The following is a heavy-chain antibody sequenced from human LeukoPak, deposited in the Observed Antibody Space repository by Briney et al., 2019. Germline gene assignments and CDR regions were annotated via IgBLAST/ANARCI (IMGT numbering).Heavy chain of an antibody. CDR2: IKQDGSEK. V-gene: IGHV3-7*01. J-gene: IGHJ5*02. D-gene: IGHD6-6*01. CDR1: GFTFSSYW. CDR3: ARRSRGGSSSPNWFDP. Sequence: GGSLRLSCAASGFTFSSYWMSWVRQAPGKGLEWVANIKQDGSEKYYVDSVKGRFTISRDNAKNPLYLQMNSLRAEDTAVYYCARRSRGGSSSPNWFDPWGQGTLVTVSS.